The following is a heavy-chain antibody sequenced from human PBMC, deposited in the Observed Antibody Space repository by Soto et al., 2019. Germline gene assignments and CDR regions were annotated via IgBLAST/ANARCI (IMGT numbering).Heavy chain of an antibody. CDR1: GGTLTRYT. V-gene: IGHV1-69*02. Sequence: QVQLVQSGPEVKKPGSSVKVSCTASGGTLTRYTLNWVRQAPGQGLEWMGRIIPLVEMATYAQQFQGRITITANTSTSAPYRELRRLRSEDTAGYYCARGDTSFDIWGRGTLITVSS. CDR3: ARGDTSFDI. J-gene: IGHJ2*01. CDR2: IIPLVEMA. D-gene: IGHD3-10*01.